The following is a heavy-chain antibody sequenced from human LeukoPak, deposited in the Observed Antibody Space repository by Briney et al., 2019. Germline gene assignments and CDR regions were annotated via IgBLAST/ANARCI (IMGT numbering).Heavy chain of an antibody. CDR1: GGSISSDSYY. CDR2: IYYSGST. D-gene: IGHD6-19*01. J-gene: IGHJ4*02. Sequence: SETLSLTCTVSGGSISSDSYYWAWIRQPPGKGLEWIASIYYSGSTYYNPSLKSRVTISVDTSRNPFSLKLNSVTAADTAVYYCASLAVAGLSEGYWGQGTLVIVSS. V-gene: IGHV4-39*01. CDR3: ASLAVAGLSEGY.